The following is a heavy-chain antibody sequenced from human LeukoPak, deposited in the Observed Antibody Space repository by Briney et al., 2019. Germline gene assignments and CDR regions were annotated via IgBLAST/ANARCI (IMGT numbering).Heavy chain of an antibody. CDR3: AIGIAVAATNVY. V-gene: IGHV1-2*02. Sequence: ASVKVSCKASGYSFTGYYIHWVRQAPGRGLEWMGWINPNSGDTNYAQKFQGRVTMTSDTSISTAYMDLSRLRSDDTAFYYCAIGIAVAATNVYWGQGTLVAVSS. CDR1: GYSFTGYY. CDR2: INPNSGDT. J-gene: IGHJ4*02. D-gene: IGHD6-19*01.